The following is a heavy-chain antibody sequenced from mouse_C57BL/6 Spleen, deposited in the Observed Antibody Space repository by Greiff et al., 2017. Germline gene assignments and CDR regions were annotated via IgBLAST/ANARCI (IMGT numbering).Heavy chain of an antibody. D-gene: IGHD2-4*01. CDR2: ISSGRSCI. V-gene: IGHV5-17*01. CDR1: GFTFSDYA. J-gene: IGHJ4*01. CDR3: ASAKCVGNDFDY. Sequence: EVQLVESGGGLVKPGGSLTLSCAASGFTFSDYAMHWVRQTTEQRLEWVAYISSGRSCISYADNVKGRFTIAKDNAKNNLYLQMTNLKSEDTAMYYCASAKCVGNDFDYWGQGTTVTVSS.